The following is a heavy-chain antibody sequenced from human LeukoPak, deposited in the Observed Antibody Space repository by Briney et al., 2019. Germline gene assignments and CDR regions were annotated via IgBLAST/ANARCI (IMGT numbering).Heavy chain of an antibody. J-gene: IGHJ6*04. CDR1: GFIFSNYE. V-gene: IGHV3-48*03. CDR3: AELGITMIGGV. Sequence: GGSLRLSCAASGFIFSNYEMNWVRQAPGKGLEWVSYISSSGSTIYYADSVKGRFTISRDNAKNSLYLQMNSLRAEDTAVYYCAELGITMIGGVWGKGTTVTISS. CDR2: ISSSGSTI. D-gene: IGHD3-10*02.